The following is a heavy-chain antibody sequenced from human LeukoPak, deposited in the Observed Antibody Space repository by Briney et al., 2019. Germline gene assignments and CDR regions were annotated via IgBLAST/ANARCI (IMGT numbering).Heavy chain of an antibody. CDR2: ISTYNGNT. V-gene: IGHV1-18*01. J-gene: IGHJ4*02. CDR3: ARDPTEDFWSGFYSYFDF. Sequence: PGGSLRLSCAASGFTFSSYAMSWVRQAPGKGLEWMGWISTYNGNTNYAQKFQGRVTMTTDTSTSTAYMELRSLRSDDTAVYYCARDPTEDFWSGFYSYFDFWGQGTLVTVSS. D-gene: IGHD3-3*01. CDR1: GFTFSSYA.